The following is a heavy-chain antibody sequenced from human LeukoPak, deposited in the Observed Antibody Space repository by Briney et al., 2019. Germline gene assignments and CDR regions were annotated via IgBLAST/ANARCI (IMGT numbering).Heavy chain of an antibody. Sequence: ASVKVSCKASGGTFSSYAISWVRQAPGQGLEWMGGIIPIFGAANYAQKSQGRVTITADESTSTAYMELSSLRSEDTAVYYCATGMVRGFDYWGQGTLVTVSS. CDR2: IIPIFGAA. CDR1: GGTFSSYA. V-gene: IGHV1-69*13. J-gene: IGHJ4*02. D-gene: IGHD3-10*01. CDR3: ATGMVRGFDY.